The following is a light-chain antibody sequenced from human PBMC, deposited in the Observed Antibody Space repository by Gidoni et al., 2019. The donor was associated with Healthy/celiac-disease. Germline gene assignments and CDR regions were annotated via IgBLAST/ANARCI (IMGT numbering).Light chain of an antibody. J-gene: IGLJ2*01. CDR2: KDS. Sequence: SYELTQPHSVSVSPGQTARITCSGDALPKQYAYWYQQKPGQAPVLVIYKDSERPSGIPERFSGSSSGTTVTLTISGVQAEDEADYYCQSADSSGTLVVFGGGTKLTVL. V-gene: IGLV3-25*03. CDR3: QSADSSGTLVV. CDR1: ALPKQY.